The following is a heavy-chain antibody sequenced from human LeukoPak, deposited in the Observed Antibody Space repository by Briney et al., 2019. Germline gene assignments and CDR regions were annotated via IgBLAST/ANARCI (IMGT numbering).Heavy chain of an antibody. CDR2: IKTDGTNT. D-gene: IGHD2-2*01. CDR3: AKDWVYQLLMAFDI. Sequence: GGSLRLSCAASGFTFSSYWMHWVRQAPGKGLVWVSRIKTDGTNTNYADSVKGRFTISRDNARNTLYLQMNSLRAEDTALYYCAKDWVYQLLMAFDIWGQGTMVTVSS. CDR1: GFTFSSYW. J-gene: IGHJ3*02. V-gene: IGHV3-74*01.